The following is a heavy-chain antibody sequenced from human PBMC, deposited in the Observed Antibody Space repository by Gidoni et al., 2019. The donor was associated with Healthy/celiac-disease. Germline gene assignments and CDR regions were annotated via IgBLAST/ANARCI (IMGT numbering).Heavy chain of an antibody. D-gene: IGHD3-3*01. CDR3: ARWGPIRFLEWLLPSYYYYGMDV. Sequence: VQLQQRGAGLLKPSETLSPTCAVYGGSFSGYYWSWIRQHPGKVLEWSGEINHSGSTNYNPSLKSRVTISVDTSKSQFSLKLSSVTAADTAVYYCARWGPIRFLEWLLPSYYYYGMDVWGQGTTVTVSS. CDR1: GGSFSGYY. CDR2: INHSGST. V-gene: IGHV4-34*01. J-gene: IGHJ6*02.